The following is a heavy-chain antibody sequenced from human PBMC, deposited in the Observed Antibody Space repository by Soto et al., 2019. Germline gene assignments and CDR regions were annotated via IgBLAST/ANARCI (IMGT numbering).Heavy chain of an antibody. CDR3: ARGGIGLTVFRMDV. D-gene: IGHD4-4*01. CDR2: TYYRSKWYT. V-gene: IGHV6-1*01. J-gene: IGHJ4*02. CDR1: GDSVSNNNAA. Sequence: PSQTLSLTCAISGDSVSNNNAAWHWIRQSPSRGLEWLGRTYYRSKWYTDYAVSVRSRAAINPDTSKNQFSLQLSSVIPEDTAVYYCARGGIGLTVFRMDVWGQGTLVTVSS.